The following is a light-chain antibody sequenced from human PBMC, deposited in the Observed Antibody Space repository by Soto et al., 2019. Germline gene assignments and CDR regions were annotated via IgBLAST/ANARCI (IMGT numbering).Light chain of an antibody. CDR3: QQYKGYSRT. Sequence: DIQMTQSPSTLSGSVGDRVTITCRASQTISSWLAWYQQKPGKAPKLLIYKASTLKSGVPSRFSGSGSGTEFTLTISSLQPDDFATYYCQQYKGYSRTFGQGTKVDIK. V-gene: IGKV1-5*03. CDR2: KAS. CDR1: QTISSW. J-gene: IGKJ1*01.